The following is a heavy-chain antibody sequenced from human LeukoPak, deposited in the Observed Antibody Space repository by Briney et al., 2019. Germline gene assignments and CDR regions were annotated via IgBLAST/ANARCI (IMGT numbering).Heavy chain of an antibody. CDR2: ISGSRGNT. Sequence: GGSLRLSCAASGFTFSRYAMGWVRQAPGKGLEWVSTISGSRGNTYYADPEEGRFTISRDNSKNTLYLQMSSLRAEDTAVYYCAVSDCSSASCLFDHWGQGTLVTVSS. CDR3: AVSDCSSASCLFDH. D-gene: IGHD2-2*01. J-gene: IGHJ4*02. CDR1: GFTFSRYA. V-gene: IGHV3-23*01.